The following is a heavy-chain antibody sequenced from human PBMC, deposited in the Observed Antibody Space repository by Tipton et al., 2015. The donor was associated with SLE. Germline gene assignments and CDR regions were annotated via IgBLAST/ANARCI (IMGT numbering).Heavy chain of an antibody. CDR1: GGSISSGSYH. CDR3: ARGGRLVEGPMDV. V-gene: IGHV4-61*02. D-gene: IGHD6-19*01. J-gene: IGHJ6*03. Sequence: LRLSCTVSGGSISSGSYHWSWIRQPAGKGLEWIGRIYTSGSTNYNPSLKSRVTISVDTSKNQFSLKLSSVTAADTAVYYCARGGRLVEGPMDVWGKGTTVTVSS. CDR2: IYTSGST.